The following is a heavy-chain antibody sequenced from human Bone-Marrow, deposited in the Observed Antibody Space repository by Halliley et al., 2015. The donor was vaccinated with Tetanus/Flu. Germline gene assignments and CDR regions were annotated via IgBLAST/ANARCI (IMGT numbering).Heavy chain of an antibody. CDR1: GASTSTSTYY. J-gene: IGHJ5*02. V-gene: IGHV4-39*07. CDR2: INQSGST. CDR3: ARIVGVGYCTGSSCSPPSDA. D-gene: IGHD2-8*02. Sequence: TLSLTCTVSGASTSTSTYYWGWIRQPPGKGLEWIGDINQSGSTNYSPSLESRVTISIDTSKNQFSLKLKSLAAADTAVYFCARIVGVGYCTGSSCSPPSDAWGQGTLVTVSS.